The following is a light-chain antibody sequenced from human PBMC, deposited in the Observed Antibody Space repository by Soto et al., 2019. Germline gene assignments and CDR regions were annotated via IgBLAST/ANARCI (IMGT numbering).Light chain of an antibody. CDR3: QQRHIWPIS. J-gene: IGKJ5*01. CDR2: DTS. V-gene: IGKV3-11*01. CDR1: ETIRGL. Sequence: LVWKKFSVTLAVSPGERATLSCRASETIRGLLAWYQQRPGQPPRLLIYDTSNRATGIPARFIGSGSVTDFTLTISGLEPADRRVYYGQQRHIWPISFGQGTLLEVK.